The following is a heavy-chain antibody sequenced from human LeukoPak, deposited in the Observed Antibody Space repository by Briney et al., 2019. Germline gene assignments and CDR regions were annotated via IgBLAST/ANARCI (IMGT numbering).Heavy chain of an antibody. Sequence: PSETLSLTCAVYGGSFSGYYWSWIRQPPGKGLEWIGRLYPGVSTDYNPSFKSRVTMSLDTSKKQFALKLSAVTAADTAVYYCARLKFYDSTGYSPSHYMDVWGKGTTVTVSS. J-gene: IGHJ6*03. CDR2: LYPGVST. CDR1: GGSFSGYY. V-gene: IGHV4-59*10. CDR3: ARLKFYDSTGYSPSHYMDV. D-gene: IGHD3-22*01.